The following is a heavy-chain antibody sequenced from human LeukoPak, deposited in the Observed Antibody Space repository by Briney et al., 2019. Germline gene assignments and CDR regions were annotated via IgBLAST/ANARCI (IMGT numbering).Heavy chain of an antibody. CDR2: IYYSGST. CDR3: ARLNLDGCYFDY. J-gene: IGHJ4*02. V-gene: IGHV4-31*02. CDR1: GFTFSSYA. Sequence: LRLSCAASGFTFSSYAMSWIRQHPGKGLEWIGYIYYSGSTYYNPSLKSRVTISVDTSKNQFSLKLSSVTAADTAVYYCARLNLDGCYFDYWGQGTLVTVSS.